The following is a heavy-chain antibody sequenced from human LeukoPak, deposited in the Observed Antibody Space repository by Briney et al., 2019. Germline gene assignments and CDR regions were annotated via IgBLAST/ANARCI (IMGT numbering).Heavy chain of an antibody. CDR2: ISSSSSDT. CDR3: ASNYDSSNYYGFDY. V-gene: IGHV3-21*01. Sequence: GGSLRLSCAASGFTFSSDSMNGVRQAPGKGLEWVSSISSSSSDTFYEASVKSRFTISRDNAKNSLYLQMNSLSAEDTAVYYCASNYDSSNYYGFDYWGQGTLVTVSS. J-gene: IGHJ4*02. CDR1: GFTFSSDS. D-gene: IGHD3-22*01.